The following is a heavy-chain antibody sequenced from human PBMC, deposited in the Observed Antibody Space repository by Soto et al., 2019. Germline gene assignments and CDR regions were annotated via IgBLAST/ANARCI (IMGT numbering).Heavy chain of an antibody. CDR3: ARSLARRGWFDP. Sequence: SETLSLTCTVSGGSISRYYWSWIRQPPGKGLEWIGYIYYSGSTNYNPSLKSRVTISVDTSKNQFSLKLSSVTAADTAVYYCARSLARRGWFDPWGQGTLVTVSS. CDR2: IYYSGST. V-gene: IGHV4-59*01. CDR1: GGSISRYY. D-gene: IGHD3-3*02. J-gene: IGHJ5*02.